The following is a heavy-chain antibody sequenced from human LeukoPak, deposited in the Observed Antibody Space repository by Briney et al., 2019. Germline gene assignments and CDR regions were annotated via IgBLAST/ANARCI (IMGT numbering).Heavy chain of an antibody. Sequence: SLRLSCAASGFTFDDYAMHWVRQAPGKGLEWVSGISWNSGSIGYADSVKGRFTISRDNAKNSLYLQMNSLRAEDTALYYCAKDIGTDWGQGTLVTVSS. CDR2: ISWNSGSI. CDR1: GFTFDDYA. J-gene: IGHJ4*02. CDR3: AKDIGTD. D-gene: IGHD2-8*02. V-gene: IGHV3-9*01.